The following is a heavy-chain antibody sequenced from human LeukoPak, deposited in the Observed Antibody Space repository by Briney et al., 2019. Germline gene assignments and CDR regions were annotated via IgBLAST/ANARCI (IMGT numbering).Heavy chain of an antibody. CDR1: GFTFSSYG. J-gene: IGHJ6*03. CDR3: AKTGRDSSRWYVLYYMDV. Sequence: GGSLRLSCAASGFTFSSYGMSWVRQAPGKGLEWVSGISGSGGSIYYADSVKGRFTISRDNSKNTLYLQMNSLRAEDTAVYYCAKTGRDSSRWYVLYYMDVWGKGTTVTISS. V-gene: IGHV3-23*01. D-gene: IGHD6-13*01. CDR2: ISGSGGSI.